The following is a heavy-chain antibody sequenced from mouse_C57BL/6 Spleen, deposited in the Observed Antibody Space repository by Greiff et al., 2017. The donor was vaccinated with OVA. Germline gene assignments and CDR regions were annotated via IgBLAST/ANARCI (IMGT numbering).Heavy chain of an antibody. J-gene: IGHJ3*01. D-gene: IGHD1-1*01. CDR2: IWGVGST. CDR3: ASHYGSSYGAWFAY. Sequence: VKVVESGPGLVAPSQSLSITCTVSGFSLTSYGVDWVRQSPGKGLEWLGVIWGVGSTNYNSALKSRLSISKDNSKSQVFLKMNSLQTDDTAMYYCASHYGSSYGAWFAYWGQGTLVTVSA. V-gene: IGHV2-6*01. CDR1: GFSLTSYG.